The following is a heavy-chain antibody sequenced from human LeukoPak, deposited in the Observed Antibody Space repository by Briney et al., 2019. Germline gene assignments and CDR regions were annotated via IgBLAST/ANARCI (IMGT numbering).Heavy chain of an antibody. J-gene: IGHJ4*02. CDR2: ISGSGGST. CDR3: ARAVSSYGDYPLFVSYFDY. V-gene: IGHV3-23*01. CDR1: GFTFSSYA. Sequence: GGSLRLSCAASGFTFSSYAMSWGRQAQGKGLGWVSAISGSGGSTYYADSVKGRFTIPRDNSKNTLYLQMNSLRAEDTAVYYCARAVSSYGDYPLFVSYFDYWGQGTLVTVSS. D-gene: IGHD4-17*01.